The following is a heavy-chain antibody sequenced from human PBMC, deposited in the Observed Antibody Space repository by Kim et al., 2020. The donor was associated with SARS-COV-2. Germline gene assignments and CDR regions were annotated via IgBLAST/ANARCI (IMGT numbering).Heavy chain of an antibody. CDR2: IYYSGST. CDR3: ARLRRIAARLGWFDP. J-gene: IGHJ5*02. CDR1: GGSISSYY. D-gene: IGHD6-6*01. V-gene: IGHV4-59*08. Sequence: SETLSLTCTVSGGSISSYYWSWIRQPPGKGLEWIGYIYYSGSTNYNPSLKSRVTISVDTSKNQFSLKLSSVTAADTAVYYCARLRRIAARLGWFDPWGQGTLVTVSS.